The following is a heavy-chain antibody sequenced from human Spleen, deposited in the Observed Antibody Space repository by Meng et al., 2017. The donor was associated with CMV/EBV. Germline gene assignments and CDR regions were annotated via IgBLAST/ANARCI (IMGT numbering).Heavy chain of an antibody. Sequence: GGSPRLSCTASGFAFSGYGMHWVRQAPGKGLEWVAVIWYDGSNKYYADSVKGRFTISRDNSKNTLFLQMNSLRAEDTAVYYCARDVRYCSSTSCSTNWGQGTLVTVSS. V-gene: IGHV3-33*01. CDR3: ARDVRYCSSTSCSTN. CDR1: GFAFSGYG. CDR2: IWYDGSNK. D-gene: IGHD2-2*01. J-gene: IGHJ4*02.